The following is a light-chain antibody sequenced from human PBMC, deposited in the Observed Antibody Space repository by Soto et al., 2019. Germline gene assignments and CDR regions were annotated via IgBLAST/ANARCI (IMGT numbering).Light chain of an antibody. CDR1: QGISSY. Sequence: DIQLTQSPSFLSASVGDRVTITCRASQGISSYLAWYQQKAGNAPKLLIYAASTLQSGVPSRFSGSGSGTEFTLTFSSLQPEDCATYYCQQLDSYPITFGQGTRLEIK. J-gene: IGKJ5*01. V-gene: IGKV1-9*01. CDR2: AAS. CDR3: QQLDSYPIT.